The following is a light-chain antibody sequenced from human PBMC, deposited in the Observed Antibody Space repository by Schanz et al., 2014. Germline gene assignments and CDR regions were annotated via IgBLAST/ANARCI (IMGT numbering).Light chain of an antibody. J-gene: IGKJ1*01. CDR2: GAS. CDR1: QSVSSSY. Sequence: EIVLTQSPGTLSLSPGDRATLSCRASQSVSSSYLAWYQQKPGQAPRLLVYGASTRATGIPARFSGSGSGTEFTLTISSLQSEDFAVYYCQQYNNWQRTFGQGTKVEIK. CDR3: QQYNNWQRT. V-gene: IGKV3-15*01.